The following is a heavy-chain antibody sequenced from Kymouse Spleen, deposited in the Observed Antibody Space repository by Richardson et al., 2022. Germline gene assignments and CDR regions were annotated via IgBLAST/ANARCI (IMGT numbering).Heavy chain of an antibody. CDR3: ARGYYGSGSSPYYFDY. J-gene: IGHJ4*02. V-gene: IGHV3-33*01. D-gene: IGHD3-10*01. CDR2: IWYDGSNK. CDR1: GFTFSSYG. Sequence: QVQLVESGGGVVQPGRSLRLSCAASGFTFSSYGMHWVRQAPGKGLEWVAVIWYDGSNKYYADSVKGRFTISRDNSKNTLYLQMNSLRAEDTAVYYCARGYYGSGSSPYYFDYWGQGTLVTVSS.